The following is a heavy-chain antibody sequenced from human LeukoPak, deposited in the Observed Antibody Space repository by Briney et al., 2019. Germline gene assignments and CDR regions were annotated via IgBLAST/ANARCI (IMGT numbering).Heavy chain of an antibody. Sequence: PSETLSLTCTVSGGSIRSYYWSWIRQPPGKGLEWIGYIYYSGSTNYNPSLKSRVTISVDTSKNQFSLKLSSVTAADTAVYYCARQGAGVPFDYWGRGTLVTVSS. CDR3: ARQGAGVPFDY. CDR1: GGSIRSYY. J-gene: IGHJ4*02. D-gene: IGHD3-10*01. CDR2: IYYSGST. V-gene: IGHV4-59*08.